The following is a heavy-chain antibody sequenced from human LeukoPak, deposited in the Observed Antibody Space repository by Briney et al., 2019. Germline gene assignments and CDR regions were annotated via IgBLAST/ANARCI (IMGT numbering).Heavy chain of an antibody. CDR2: IGTNSRTT. Sequence: GGSLRLSCTASGFTFSSSGMNWVRQAPGKGLEWVSFIGTNSRTTYYGDSVKGRFTISRDNAKNSLYLQMDSLRAEDTAVYYCAKDGTSYYYIYYWGQGTLVTVSS. V-gene: IGHV3-48*01. J-gene: IGHJ4*02. CDR1: GFTFSSSG. CDR3: AKDGTSYYYIYY. D-gene: IGHD2/OR15-2a*01.